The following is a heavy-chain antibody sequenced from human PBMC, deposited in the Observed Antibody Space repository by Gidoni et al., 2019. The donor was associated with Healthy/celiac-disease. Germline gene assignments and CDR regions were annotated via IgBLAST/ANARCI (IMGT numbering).Heavy chain of an antibody. J-gene: IGHJ6*03. V-gene: IGHV5-51*01. Sequence: EVQLVQSGAAVTKPGESLKISCKGSGYSFTSYWIGWVRQMPGKGLEWMGIIYPGDSDTRYSPSFQGQVSISADKSISTAYLQWSSLKASDTAMYYCARHGVNGYYYYYMDVWGKGTTVTVSS. CDR3: ARHGVNGYYYYYMDV. D-gene: IGHD2-8*01. CDR2: IYPGDSDT. CDR1: GYSFTSYW.